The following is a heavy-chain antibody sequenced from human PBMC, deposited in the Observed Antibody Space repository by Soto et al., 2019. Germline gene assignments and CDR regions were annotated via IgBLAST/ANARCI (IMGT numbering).Heavy chain of an antibody. Sequence: APVKVSCKASGYTFTSYDINWVRQATGQGLEWMGWMNPNSGNTGYSQKFQGRVTITRDTSASTAYMELSSLRSEDTAVYYCARDGLWFGEFSLGYWGQGTLVTVS. V-gene: IGHV1-8*01. D-gene: IGHD3-10*01. CDR3: ARDGLWFGEFSLGY. J-gene: IGHJ4*02. CDR2: MNPNSGNT. CDR1: GYTFTSYD.